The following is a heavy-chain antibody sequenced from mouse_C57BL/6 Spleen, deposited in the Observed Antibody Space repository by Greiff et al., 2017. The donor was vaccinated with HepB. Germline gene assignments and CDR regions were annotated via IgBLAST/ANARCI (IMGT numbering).Heavy chain of an antibody. CDR1: GYAFSSYW. D-gene: IGHD1-1*01. CDR2: IYPGDGDT. CDR3: ERSDYGSSYWYFDV. Sequence: VQLQQSGAELVKPGASVKISCKASGYAFSSYWMNWVKQRPGKGLEWIGQIYPGDGDTNYNGKFKGKATLTADKSSSTAYMQLSSLTSEDSAVYFCERSDYGSSYWYFDVWGTGTTVTVSS. V-gene: IGHV1-80*01. J-gene: IGHJ1*03.